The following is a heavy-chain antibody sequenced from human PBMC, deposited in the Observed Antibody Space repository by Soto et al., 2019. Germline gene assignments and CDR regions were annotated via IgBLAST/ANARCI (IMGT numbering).Heavy chain of an antibody. J-gene: IGHJ4*02. CDR2: IHTSAGST. CDR3: ARTSQYYFDY. V-gene: IGHV3-23*05. CDR1: GFTFSNYA. Sequence: GGSLRLSCAASGFTFSNYAMSWVRQAPGKGLEWVSAIHTSAGSTYYADSVKGRFTISRDNSKNTLYLQMGSLRAEDMAVYYCARTSQYYFDYWGQGTLVTVSS.